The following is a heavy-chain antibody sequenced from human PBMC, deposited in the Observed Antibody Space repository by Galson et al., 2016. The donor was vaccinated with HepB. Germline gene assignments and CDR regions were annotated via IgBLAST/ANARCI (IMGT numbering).Heavy chain of an antibody. D-gene: IGHD3-3*01. CDR1: GFTVSKYN. CDR3: AREVHSDDFWSGYTLSYYGMDV. Sequence: SLRLSCAASGFTVSKYNMSWVRQAPGKALDWVSLISGTERTYYADSVKGRFTISRDNSKNTVYLQMNRLRPQETAVYYCAREVHSDDFWSGYTLSYYGMDVWGQGTAVTVPS. J-gene: IGHJ6*02. V-gene: IGHV3-53*01. CDR2: ISGTERT.